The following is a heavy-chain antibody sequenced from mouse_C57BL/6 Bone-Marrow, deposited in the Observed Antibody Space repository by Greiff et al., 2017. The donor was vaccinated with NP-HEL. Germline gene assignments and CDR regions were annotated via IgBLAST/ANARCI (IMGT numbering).Heavy chain of an antibody. D-gene: IGHD2-3*01. CDR1: GYTFTSYW. J-gene: IGHJ3*01. V-gene: IGHV1-64*01. CDR2: IHPNSGST. CDR3: SRFDGYYVFAY. Sequence: QVQLQQPGAELVKPGASVKLSCKASGYTFTSYWMHWVKQRPGQGLEWIGMIHPNSGSTNYNEKFKSKATLTVDKSSSTAYMQLSSLTSEDSAVYYCSRFDGYYVFAYWGQGTLVTVSA.